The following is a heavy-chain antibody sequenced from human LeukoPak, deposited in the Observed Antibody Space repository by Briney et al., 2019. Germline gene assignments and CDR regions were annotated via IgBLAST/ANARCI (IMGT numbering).Heavy chain of an antibody. CDR3: ARGRYDRSGYSTSPFDY. CDR1: GASISSYY. J-gene: IGHJ4*02. Sequence: PSETLSLTCTVPGASISSYYWSWIRQPPGKGLEWIGYIYYSGSTKYNPSLKSRVTISVDTSKNQFSLKVSSVTAADTAVYYCARGRYDRSGYSTSPFDYWGQGTLVTVSS. CDR2: IYYSGST. V-gene: IGHV4-59*01. D-gene: IGHD3-22*01.